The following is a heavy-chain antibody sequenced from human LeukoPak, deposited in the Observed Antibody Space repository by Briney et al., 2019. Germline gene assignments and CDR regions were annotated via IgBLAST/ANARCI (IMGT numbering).Heavy chain of an antibody. J-gene: IGHJ3*02. CDR3: ARDDKSGYCSSTSCYPDAFDI. V-gene: IGHV3-21*01. D-gene: IGHD2-2*01. CDR2: ISSSSSYI. CDR1: GFTFSSYS. Sequence: GGSLRLSCAASGFTFSSYSMSWVRQAPGKGLEWVSSISSSSSYIYYADSVKGRFTISRDNAKNSLYLQMNSLRAEDTAVYYCARDDKSGYCSSTSCYPDAFDIWGQGTMVTVSS.